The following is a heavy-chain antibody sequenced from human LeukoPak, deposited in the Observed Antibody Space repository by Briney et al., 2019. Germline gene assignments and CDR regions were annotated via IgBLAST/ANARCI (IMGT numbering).Heavy chain of an antibody. CDR2: ISTSGSTR. CDR3: ARGQYWFDP. Sequence: GGSLRLSCAASGFTFSDYYMGWIRQAPGKGLEWISYISTSGSTRNYADSVKGRFTISRDNAKNSLYLQMNSLRAEDTAVYFCARGQYWFDPWGQGALVTVSS. J-gene: IGHJ5*02. D-gene: IGHD4-11*01. CDR1: GFTFSDYY. V-gene: IGHV3-11*01.